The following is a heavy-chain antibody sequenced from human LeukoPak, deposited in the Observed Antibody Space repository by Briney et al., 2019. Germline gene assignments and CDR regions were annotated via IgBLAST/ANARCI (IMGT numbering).Heavy chain of an antibody. J-gene: IGHJ4*02. V-gene: IGHV1-2*02. CDR3: ARVLSAVTSTFDY. Sequence: GASVTVSFKSSGYSFTHHNVHWVRQARGQALEWMGWIKPNNGDTKFSQKFQDRVTLTSDTSIDTAYMEMSGLTSDDTAIYYCARVLSAVTSTFDYWGQGTLVTVSS. D-gene: IGHD4-17*01. CDR2: IKPNNGDT. CDR1: GYSFTHHN.